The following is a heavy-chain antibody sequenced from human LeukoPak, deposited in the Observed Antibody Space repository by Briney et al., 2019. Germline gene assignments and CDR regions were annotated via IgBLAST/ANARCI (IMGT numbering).Heavy chain of an antibody. CDR2: IYYSGST. V-gene: IGHV4-59*08. CDR1: GGSINSYY. Sequence: SETLSLTCTVSGGSINSYYWSWIRQPPGKGLEWIGYIYYSGSTNYNPSLKSRVTISVDTSKNQFSLKLTSVTAAHTAVYYCARRHSGSWYFDYWGQGSLVTVSS. J-gene: IGHJ4*02. D-gene: IGHD6-13*01. CDR3: ARRHSGSWYFDY.